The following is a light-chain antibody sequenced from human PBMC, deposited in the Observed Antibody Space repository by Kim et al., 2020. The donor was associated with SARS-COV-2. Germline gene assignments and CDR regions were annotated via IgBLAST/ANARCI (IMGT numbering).Light chain of an antibody. CDR3: QQYSSSPQT. V-gene: IGKV3-20*01. CDR2: GAS. J-gene: IGKJ2*01. Sequence: EIVLTQSPGTLSLSPGERATLSCRASQSVSNNYLSWYQQKPGQAPRLLLYGASSRTTGIPDRFSGSWSGTDLTLTISRLEPEDYAVYYCQQYSSSPQTFGQGTKLEI. CDR1: QSVSNNY.